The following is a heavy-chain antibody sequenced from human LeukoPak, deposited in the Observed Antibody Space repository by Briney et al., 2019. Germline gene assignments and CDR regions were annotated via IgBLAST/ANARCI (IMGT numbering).Heavy chain of an antibody. J-gene: IGHJ6*03. CDR2: ISSSGSTK. Sequence: QSGGSLRLSCAASGFTFSSYEMNWVRQAPGKGLEWVSYISSSGSTKYYADSVKGRFTISRDNAKNSLFLQMNSLRAEDTAVYYCARVLRYCSGGNCYSGGLGYMDVWGKGTTVTISS. CDR3: ARVLRYCSGGNCYSGGLGYMDV. V-gene: IGHV3-48*03. D-gene: IGHD2-15*01. CDR1: GFTFSSYE.